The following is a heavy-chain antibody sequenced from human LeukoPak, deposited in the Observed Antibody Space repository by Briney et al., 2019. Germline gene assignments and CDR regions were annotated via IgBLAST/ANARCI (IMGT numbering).Heavy chain of an antibody. CDR2: IYTSGST. D-gene: IGHD6-13*01. J-gene: IGHJ4*02. CDR3: ARETTGAGTARPFDY. V-gene: IGHV4-4*07. CDR1: GGSISNFY. Sequence: SETLSLTCTVSGGSISNFYWSWIRQPAGKTLEWIGHIYTSGSTNYNPSLKSRVTMSVDTSKNQFSLKLSSVTAADTAVYFCARETTGAGTARPFDYWGQGTLVTVSS.